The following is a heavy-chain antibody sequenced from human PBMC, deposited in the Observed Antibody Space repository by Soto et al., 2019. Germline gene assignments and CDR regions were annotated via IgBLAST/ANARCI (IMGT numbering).Heavy chain of an antibody. CDR1: GGTFSSYA. CDR3: ARGYYYDSSGYGHT. J-gene: IGHJ5*02. V-gene: IGHV1-69*13. D-gene: IGHD3-22*01. CDR2: IIPIFGTA. Sequence: SVKVSCKASGGTFSSYAISWVRQAPGQGLEWMGGIIPIFGTANYAQKFQGRVTITADESASTAYMELSSLRSEDTAVYYCARGYYYDSSGYGHTWGQGTLVTVSS.